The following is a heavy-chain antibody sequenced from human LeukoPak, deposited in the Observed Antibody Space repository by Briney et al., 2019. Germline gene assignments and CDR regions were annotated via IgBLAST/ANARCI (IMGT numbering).Heavy chain of an antibody. CDR2: VYHSGTT. CDR3: AAIVGNWNYMNY. V-gene: IGHV4-39*07. D-gene: IGHD1-7*01. Sequence: SQTLSLTCTVSGGSIISSDYYWGWIRQPPGQALEWIGNVYHSGTTYYNPSLKSRVTISVDTAKNQFSLNLNSVTAADTAVYYWAAIVGNWNYMNYWGRGVLVTGSS. CDR1: GGSIISSDYY. J-gene: IGHJ4*02.